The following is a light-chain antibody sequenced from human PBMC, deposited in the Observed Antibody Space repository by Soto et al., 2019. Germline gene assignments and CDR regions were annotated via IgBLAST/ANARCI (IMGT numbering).Light chain of an antibody. CDR1: RSDVAGLNY. V-gene: IGLV2-14*01. CDR2: AVN. CDR3: SSYTDTSTWV. Sequence: QSALTQPASVSGSPGQSITISCTGTRSDVAGLNYVSWYQQNPGKAPKLLIYAVNNRPSGASNRFSGSKSGNTASLTISGLQAEDEAVYYCSSYTDTSTWVFGGGTKLTVL. J-gene: IGLJ3*02.